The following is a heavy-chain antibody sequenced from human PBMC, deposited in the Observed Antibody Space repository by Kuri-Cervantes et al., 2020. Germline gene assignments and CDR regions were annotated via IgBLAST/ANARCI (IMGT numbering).Heavy chain of an antibody. CDR2: ISSSSSTI. CDR1: GFTFSSYS. CDR3: ARGTRRNWNYVGY. Sequence: GGSLRLSCAASGFTFSSYSMNWVRQAPGKGLEWVSYISSSSSTIYYADSVKGRFTISRDNAKKSLYLQMNSLRAEDTAVYYCARGTRRNWNYVGYWGQGTLVTVSS. J-gene: IGHJ4*02. D-gene: IGHD1-1*01. V-gene: IGHV3-48*04.